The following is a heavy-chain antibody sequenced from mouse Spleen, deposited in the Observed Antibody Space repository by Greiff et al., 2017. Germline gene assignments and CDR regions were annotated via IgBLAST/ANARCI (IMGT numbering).Heavy chain of an antibody. V-gene: IGHV1-69*01. CDR3: ARRDDGAY. J-gene: IGHJ3*01. CDR1: GYTFTSYW. D-gene: IGHD2-3*01. Sequence: VQLQQPGAELVMPGASVKLSCKASGYTFTSYWMHWVRQRPGQGLEWIGEIDPSDSYTNYNQKFKGKATLTVDKSSSTAYMQLSSLTSEDSAVYYCARRDDGAYWGQGTLVTVSA. CDR2: IDPSDSYT.